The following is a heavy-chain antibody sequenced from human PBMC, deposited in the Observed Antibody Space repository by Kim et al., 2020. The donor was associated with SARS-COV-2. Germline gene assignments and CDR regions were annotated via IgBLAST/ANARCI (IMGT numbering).Heavy chain of an antibody. CDR2: IKSKTDGGTT. D-gene: IGHD7-27*01. CDR3: TTAGFTLNWGTGAYYFDY. Sequence: GGSLRLSCAASGFTFSNAWMSWVRQAPGKGLEWVGRIKSKTDGGTTDYAAPVKGRFTISRDDSKNTLYLQMNSLKTEDTAVYYCTTAGFTLNWGTGAYYFDYWGQGTLVTVSS. J-gene: IGHJ4*02. V-gene: IGHV3-15*01. CDR1: GFTFSNAW.